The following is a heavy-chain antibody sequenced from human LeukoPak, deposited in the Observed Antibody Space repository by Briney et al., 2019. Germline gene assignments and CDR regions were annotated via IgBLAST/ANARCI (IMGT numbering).Heavy chain of an antibody. J-gene: IGHJ5*02. CDR1: GFIFSNYG. D-gene: IGHD1-26*01. CDR2: IRYDGSNK. V-gene: IGHV3-30*02. Sequence: GGSLRLSCAASGFIFSNYGMHWVRQAPGKGLEWVAFIRYDGSNKYYADSVKGRFTISRDNSKNTLYLQLNSLRTDDTAVYYCAKDVVIVGATPNWFDPWGQGTLVTVSS. CDR3: AKDVVIVGATPNWFDP.